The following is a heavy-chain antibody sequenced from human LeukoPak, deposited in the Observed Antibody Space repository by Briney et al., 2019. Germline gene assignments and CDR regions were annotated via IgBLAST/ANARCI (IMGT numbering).Heavy chain of an antibody. CDR2: ISYDGSNK. CDR3: AKDLSVPDTAFDY. CDR1: GFTFSSYA. Sequence: GGSLRLSCAASGFTFSSYAMHWVRQAPGKGLEWMAVISYDGSNKYYADSVKGRFTISRDNSKNTLYLQMNSLRAEDTAVYYCAKDLSVPDTAFDYWGQGTPVTVSS. D-gene: IGHD5-18*01. J-gene: IGHJ4*02. V-gene: IGHV3-30*04.